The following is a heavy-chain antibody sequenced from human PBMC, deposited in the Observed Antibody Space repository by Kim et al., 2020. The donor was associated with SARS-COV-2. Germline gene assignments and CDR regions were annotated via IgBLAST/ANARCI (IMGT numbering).Heavy chain of an antibody. V-gene: IGHV3-49*04. Sequence: GGSLRLSCTASGFTFGDYAMSWVRQAPGKGLEWVGFIRSKAYGGTTEYAASVKGRFTISRDDSKSIAYLQMNSLKTEDTAVYYCTRDLWFGEGHFDYWGQGTLVTVSS. J-gene: IGHJ4*02. D-gene: IGHD3-10*01. CDR2: IRSKAYGGTT. CDR1: GFTFGDYA. CDR3: TRDLWFGEGHFDY.